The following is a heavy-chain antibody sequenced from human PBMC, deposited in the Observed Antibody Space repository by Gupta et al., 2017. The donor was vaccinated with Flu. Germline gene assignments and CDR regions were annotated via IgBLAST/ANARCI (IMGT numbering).Heavy chain of an antibody. Sequence: EVQLVESGGGLVQPGGSLRLSCGAFGLTLSAFWMSWVRQAPGKGPELVANINRDGSVINYMDFVRGRFTISRDNAKNAVYFQMNSLRVDDTAVYYCARDVGSGDYDSWGQGTLVTVSS. CDR1: GLTLSAFW. J-gene: IGHJ5*01. V-gene: IGHV3-7*01. D-gene: IGHD4-17*01. CDR2: INRDGSVI. CDR3: ARDVGSGDYDS.